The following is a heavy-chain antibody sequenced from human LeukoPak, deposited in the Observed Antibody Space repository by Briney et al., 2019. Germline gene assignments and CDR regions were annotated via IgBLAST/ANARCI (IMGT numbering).Heavy chain of an antibody. CDR1: GYTFTSYY. Sequence: ASVKVSCKASGYTFTSYYMHWARQAPGQGLEWMGIINPSGGSTSYAQKFQGRVTMTRDMSTSADYMELSSLRSEDTAVYYCARDNSVGDYAWWFDPWGQGTLVTVSS. D-gene: IGHD1-26*01. CDR2: INPSGGST. J-gene: IGHJ5*02. CDR3: ARDNSVGDYAWWFDP. V-gene: IGHV1-46*01.